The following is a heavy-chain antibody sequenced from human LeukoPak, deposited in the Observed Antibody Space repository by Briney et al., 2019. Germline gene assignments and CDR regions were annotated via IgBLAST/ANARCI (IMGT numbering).Heavy chain of an antibody. Sequence: RGESLKISCKGSGYIFTNYWITWVRQMPGKGLEWMGIIYPGDSQTRYSPSFQGQVTISADKSIRTAYLQWSSLKASDTAMYYCARQYSSGWFRHFDYWGQGTLIAVSS. J-gene: IGHJ4*01. V-gene: IGHV5-51*01. CDR1: GYIFTNYW. D-gene: IGHD3-22*01. CDR2: IYPGDSQT. CDR3: ARQYSSGWFRHFDY.